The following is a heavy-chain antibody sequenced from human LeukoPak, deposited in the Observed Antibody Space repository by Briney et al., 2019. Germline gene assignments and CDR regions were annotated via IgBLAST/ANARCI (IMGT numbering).Heavy chain of an antibody. D-gene: IGHD5-18*01. CDR3: ARAWEQLWSPKINWFDP. V-gene: IGHV1-69*13. Sequence: ASVKVSCKASGGTFSSYAISWVRQAPGQGLEWMGGIIPIFGTANYAQKFQGRVTITVDESTSTAYMELSSLRSEDTAVYYCARAWEQLWSPKINWFDPWGQGTLVTVSS. CDR2: IIPIFGTA. J-gene: IGHJ5*02. CDR1: GGTFSSYA.